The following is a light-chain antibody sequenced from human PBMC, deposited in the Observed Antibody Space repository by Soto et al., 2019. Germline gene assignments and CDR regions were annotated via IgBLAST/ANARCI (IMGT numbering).Light chain of an antibody. Sequence: IWMTQSPSSLSGSPGDRVTLSCRMSQVIRNYLGRYHQKPGKTPELLIYSASTLQSGVPPRFRDSGSRTDFTLTISCLQPEDFATYYCQQYYSFPLTFGGGTKVDIK. J-gene: IGKJ4*01. V-gene: IGKV1D-8*01. CDR3: QQYYSFPLT. CDR1: QVIRNY. CDR2: SAS.